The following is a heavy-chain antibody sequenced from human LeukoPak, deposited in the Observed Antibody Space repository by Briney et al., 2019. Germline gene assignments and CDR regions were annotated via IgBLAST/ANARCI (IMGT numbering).Heavy chain of an antibody. D-gene: IGHD6-19*01. CDR1: GFTFGDYA. J-gene: IGHJ3*01. Sequence: GGSLRLSCTASGFTFGDYAMSWFRQAPGKGPEWVAVTWSAGGNTYVDSVKGRFTVSRDNFRKTLYLQMNSLRGEDTAVYYCARENSVAATRSFDFWGQGTMVAVSS. V-gene: IGHV3-30*04. CDR3: ARENSVAATRSFDF. CDR2: TWSAGGN.